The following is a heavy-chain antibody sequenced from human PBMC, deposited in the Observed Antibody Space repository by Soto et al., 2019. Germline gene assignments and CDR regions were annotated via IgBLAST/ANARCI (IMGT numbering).Heavy chain of an antibody. V-gene: IGHV5-51*01. CDR2: IYPGDSDT. J-gene: IGHJ6*02. Sequence: GESLKISCKGSGYSFTSYWIGWVRQMPGKGLEWMGIIYPGDSDTRYSPSFQGQVTISADKSISTAYLQWSSLKASDTAIYYCARTSAAGKYYYGMDVWGQGTPVTVS. CDR1: GYSFTSYW. CDR3: ARTSAAGKYYYGMDV. D-gene: IGHD6-13*01.